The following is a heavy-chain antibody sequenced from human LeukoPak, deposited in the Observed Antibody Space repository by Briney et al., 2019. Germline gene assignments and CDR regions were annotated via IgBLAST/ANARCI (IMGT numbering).Heavy chain of an antibody. J-gene: IGHJ1*01. Sequence: GGSLRLSCAASGFSFRDYYMDWVRQAPGKGLEWVGLSRNKGDGYSTEYAASVNGRFTISRDDSKNALYLQMDSLKIEDTAVYYCVVDDWWRFQNWGQGTLVTVSS. CDR3: VVDDWWRFQN. CDR2: SRNKGDGYST. V-gene: IGHV3-72*01. D-gene: IGHD2-15*01. CDR1: GFSFRDYY.